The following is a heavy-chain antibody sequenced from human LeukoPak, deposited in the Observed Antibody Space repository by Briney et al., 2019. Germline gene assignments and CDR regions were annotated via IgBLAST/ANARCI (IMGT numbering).Heavy chain of an antibody. V-gene: IGHV3-53*01. CDR2: IYSGGST. CDR1: GFTVSSNY. J-gene: IGHJ4*02. D-gene: IGHD4-17*01. Sequence: PGGSLRLSCAASGFTVSSNYMSWVRQAPGKGLEWVSVIYSGGSTYYADSVKGRFTISRDNSKNTLYLQMNSLRAEDTAVYYCAREVDGDYGQYYFDYWGQGTLVTVSP. CDR3: AREVDGDYGQYYFDY.